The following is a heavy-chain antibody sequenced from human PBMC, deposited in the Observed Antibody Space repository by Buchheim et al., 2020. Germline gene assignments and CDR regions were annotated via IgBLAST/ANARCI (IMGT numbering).Heavy chain of an antibody. D-gene: IGHD5-18*01. J-gene: IGHJ6*02. V-gene: IGHV3-30*03. CDR1: GFTFSSYG. Sequence: QVQLVESGGGVVQPGRSLRLSCAASGFTFSSYGMHWVRQAPGKGLEWVAVISYDGSNKYYADSVKGRFTISRDNSKNTLYLQMNSLRAEDTAVYYCARDRGYSYGHVHYYGMDVWGQGTT. CDR2: ISYDGSNK. CDR3: ARDRGYSYGHVHYYGMDV.